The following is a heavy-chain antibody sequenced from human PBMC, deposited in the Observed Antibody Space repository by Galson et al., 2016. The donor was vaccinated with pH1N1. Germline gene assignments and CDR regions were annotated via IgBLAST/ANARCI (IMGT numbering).Heavy chain of an antibody. CDR3: SRDLGRLRDY. CDR1: GYTFVAYY. D-gene: IGHD3-16*01. J-gene: IGHJ4*02. Sequence: SVKVSCKASGYTFVAYYFHWVRQAPGQGLDWIGVIDPSGGGSIYAQKFQARVSMTRDTSTSTVYMELRDLKSEDTAVYYCSRDLGRLRDYWGQGTLVTVSS. CDR2: IDPSGGGS. V-gene: IGHV1-46*03.